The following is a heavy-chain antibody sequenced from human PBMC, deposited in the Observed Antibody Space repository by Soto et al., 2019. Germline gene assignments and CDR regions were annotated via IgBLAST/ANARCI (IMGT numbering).Heavy chain of an antibody. J-gene: IGHJ4*02. D-gene: IGHD4-17*01. V-gene: IGHV4-59*08. CDR1: GGSISSYY. Sequence: PSETLSLTCTVSGGSISSYYWSWIRQPPGKGLEWIGYIYYSGSTNYNPPLKSRVTISVDTSKNQLSLKLSSVTAADTAVYYCARRYGYYFDYWGQGTLVTVSS. CDR3: ARRYGYYFDY. CDR2: IYYSGST.